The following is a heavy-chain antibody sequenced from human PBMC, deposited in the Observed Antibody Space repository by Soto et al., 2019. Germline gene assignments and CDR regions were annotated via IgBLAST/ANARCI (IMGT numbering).Heavy chain of an antibody. CDR2: MNPNSGNT. Sequence: ASVKVSCKASGYTFTSYDINWVRQATGQGLEWMGWMNPNSGNTGYAQKFQGRVTMTRNTSISTAYMELSSLRSEDTAVYYCARLFEYSSSSFYYYYYGMDVWGQGTTVTVSS. CDR1: GYTFTSYD. J-gene: IGHJ6*02. V-gene: IGHV1-8*01. CDR3: ARLFEYSSSSFYYYYYGMDV. D-gene: IGHD6-6*01.